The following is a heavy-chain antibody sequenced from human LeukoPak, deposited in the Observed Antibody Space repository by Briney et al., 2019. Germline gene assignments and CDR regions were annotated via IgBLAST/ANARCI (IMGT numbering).Heavy chain of an antibody. D-gene: IGHD1-1*01. CDR1: GGSLSGYY. J-gene: IGHJ5*02. Sequence: PSETLSLTCAVYGGSLSGYYWSWIRQPPGKGLEWIGEINHSGSTNYHPSLKSRVTISVDTSKNQFSLKLSSVTAADTAVYYCARRNLGRDNWFDPWGQGTLVTVSS. CDR3: ARRNLGRDNWFDP. V-gene: IGHV4-34*01. CDR2: INHSGST.